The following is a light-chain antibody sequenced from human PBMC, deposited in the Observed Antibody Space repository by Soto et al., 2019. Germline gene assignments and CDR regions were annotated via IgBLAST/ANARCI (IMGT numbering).Light chain of an antibody. CDR1: SSNIGAGYD. CDR3: QSYDSSLSGVV. CDR2: GNN. V-gene: IGLV1-40*01. J-gene: IGLJ2*01. Sequence: QLVLTQPPSVSGAPGQRVTISCTGSSSNIGAGYDVHWYQQLPGTAPKLLIYGNNNRPSGVPDRFSGSNSGTSASLAITGLQAEDEADYYCQSYDSSLSGVVFGGGTKLTVL.